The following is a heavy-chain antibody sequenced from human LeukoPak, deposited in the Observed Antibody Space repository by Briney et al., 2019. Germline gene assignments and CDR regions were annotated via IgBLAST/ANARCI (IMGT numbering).Heavy chain of an antibody. J-gene: IGHJ4*02. CDR3: ARDQPYYSDSGSFVPFHY. CDR1: GFTFSNAW. D-gene: IGHD3-10*01. Sequence: GGSLRLSCAASGFTFSNAWMTWVRQAPGKGLEWVGRVKSKTHGGTTDYAAPVKGRFTISRDDSKNTLYLQMNSLRAEDTAVYYCARDQPYYSDSGSFVPFHYWGQGTLVTVSS. CDR2: VKSKTHGGTT. V-gene: IGHV3-15*01.